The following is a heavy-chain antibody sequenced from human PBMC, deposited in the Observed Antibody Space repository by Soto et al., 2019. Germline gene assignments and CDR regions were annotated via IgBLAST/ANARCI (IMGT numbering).Heavy chain of an antibody. CDR2: ISKSDYT. D-gene: IGHD2-2*01. CDR1: GFAFNNYG. V-gene: IGHV3-21*01. J-gene: IGHJ4*02. Sequence: GGSLRLSCTVSGFAFNNYGINWVRQAPGKGLEWVSSISKSDYTYYSDSVKGRFAISRDNAKSSVSLQMSTLRVEDTAVYYCAREDSIIIPAVSDFWGQGTLATVSS. CDR3: AREDSIIIPAVSDF.